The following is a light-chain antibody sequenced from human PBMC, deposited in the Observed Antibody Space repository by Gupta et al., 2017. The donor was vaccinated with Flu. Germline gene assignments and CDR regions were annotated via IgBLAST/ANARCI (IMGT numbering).Light chain of an antibody. CDR3: SSYTRSSTRV. V-gene: IGLV2-14*03. J-gene: IGLJ1*01. CDR1: SSDVGGYNY. CDR2: EVT. Sequence: QSARTQPASVSGSPGQSITISCTGTSSDVGGYNYVSWYQQHPGKAPRLMIYEVTNRPSGVSSRFSGSKSGNTASLTISGLQAEDEADYYCSSYTRSSTRVFGTGTKVTVL.